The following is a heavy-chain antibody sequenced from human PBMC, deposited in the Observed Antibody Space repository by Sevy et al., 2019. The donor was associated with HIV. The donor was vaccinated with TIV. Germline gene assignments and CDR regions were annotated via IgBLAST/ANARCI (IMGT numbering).Heavy chain of an antibody. D-gene: IGHD3-22*01. V-gene: IGHV3-30*18. CDR3: AKDHSTMIVAPYFDY. CDR1: GFTFSSYG. Sequence: GGSLRLSCAASGFTFSSYGMHWVRQAPGKGLEWVAVISYDGSNKYYADSVKGRFSISRDNSRNRLYLQMNSLRAEDTAVYYCAKDHSTMIVAPYFDYWGQGTLVTVSS. CDR2: ISYDGSNK. J-gene: IGHJ4*02.